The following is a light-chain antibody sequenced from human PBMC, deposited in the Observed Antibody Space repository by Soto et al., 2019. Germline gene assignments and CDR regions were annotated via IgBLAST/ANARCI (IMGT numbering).Light chain of an antibody. Sequence: EIVLTQSPGTLSLSPGERATLSCRASQSVSSADLAWYQQIPGQAPRLLIYGASSRATGIPDRFSGSGYGTDFTLTISGLEPEDFAVYYCQQSGSSFYTFGQGTKLEIK. J-gene: IGKJ2*01. CDR2: GAS. V-gene: IGKV3-20*01. CDR1: QSVSSAD. CDR3: QQSGSSFYT.